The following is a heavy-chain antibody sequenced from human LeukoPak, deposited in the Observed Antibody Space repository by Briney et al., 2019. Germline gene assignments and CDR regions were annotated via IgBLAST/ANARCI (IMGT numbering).Heavy chain of an antibody. Sequence: DSGPTLVKPTQTLTLTYTFSGFSLSTSAGGVAWIRQPPGKALEWLALIYRDDDKRYSPSLKSGLNLTKDTSQNQVVLTMTNMAPVDTATYYCAHRIHYYYGMDVWGKGTTVPVYS. J-gene: IGHJ6*04. CDR2: IYRDDDK. CDR1: GFSLSTSAGG. CDR3: AHRIHYYYGMDV. V-gene: IGHV2-5*02.